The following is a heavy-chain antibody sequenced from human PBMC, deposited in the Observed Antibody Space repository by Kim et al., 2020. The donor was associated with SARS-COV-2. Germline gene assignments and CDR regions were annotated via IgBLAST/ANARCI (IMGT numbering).Heavy chain of an antibody. D-gene: IGHD6-6*01. CDR3: ARGLVPTRLWEYSSSPFDY. V-gene: IGHV1-8*01. J-gene: IGHJ4*02. CDR1: GYTFTSYD. Sequence: ASVKVSCKASGYTFTSYDINWVRQATGQGLEWMGWMNPNSGNTGYAQKFQGRVTMTRNTSISTAYMELSSLRSEDTAVYYCARGLVPTRLWEYSSSPFDYWGQGTLVTVSS. CDR2: MNPNSGNT.